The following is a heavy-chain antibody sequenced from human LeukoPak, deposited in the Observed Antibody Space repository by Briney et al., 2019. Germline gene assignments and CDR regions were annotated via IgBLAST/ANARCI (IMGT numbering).Heavy chain of an antibody. J-gene: IGHJ4*02. D-gene: IGHD1-26*01. V-gene: IGHV4-39*01. CDR3: ASLRERSYYARGFDY. CDR2: IYYSGST. CDR1: GGSISSSSYY. Sequence: LETLSLTCTVSGGSISSSSYYWGWIRQTPGKGLEWIGSIYYSGSTFYSPSLKSRVTISVDTSKNQFSLKLSSVTAADTAVYYCASLRERSYYARGFDYWGQGTLVTVSS.